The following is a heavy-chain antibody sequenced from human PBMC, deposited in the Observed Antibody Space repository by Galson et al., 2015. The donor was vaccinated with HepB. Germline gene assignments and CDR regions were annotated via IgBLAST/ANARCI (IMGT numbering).Heavy chain of an antibody. CDR3: ARMGRMYSSGWYYFDY. CDR1: GDSVSSNSAA. Sequence: CAISGDSVSSNSAAWNWIRQSPSRGLEWLGRTYYRSKWYNDYAVSVKSRITTNPDTSKNQFSLQLNSVTPEDTAVYYCARMGRMYSSGWYYFDYRGQGTLVTVSS. J-gene: IGHJ4*02. V-gene: IGHV6-1*01. CDR2: TYYRSKWYN. D-gene: IGHD6-19*01.